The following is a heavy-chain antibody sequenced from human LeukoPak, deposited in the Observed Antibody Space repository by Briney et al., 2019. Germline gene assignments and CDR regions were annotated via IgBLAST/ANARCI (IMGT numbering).Heavy chain of an antibody. CDR1: GDSISTYY. D-gene: IGHD3-10*01. Sequence: SETLSLTCTVSGDSISTYYWSWTRQPPGKGLEWIGYIYYRATSDYNPSLKSRVTMSVDMSTRQISLKLSSVTAADTAVYYCARAVGGDGSGSLWGPGTLVTVSS. J-gene: IGHJ4*02. CDR3: ARAVGGDGSGSL. V-gene: IGHV4-59*01. CDR2: IYYRATS.